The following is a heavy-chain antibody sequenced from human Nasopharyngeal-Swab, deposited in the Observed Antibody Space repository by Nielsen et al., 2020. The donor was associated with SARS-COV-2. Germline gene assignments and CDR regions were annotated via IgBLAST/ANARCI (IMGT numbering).Heavy chain of an antibody. Sequence: GESLKISCEASGYSFTSYWIRWVRQAPGKGLEWMGIIYPGDSDTRYSASVQGQVTISADKSISTDYLQRSSLKAGDTAMYYCAMVTTGAGTYQLDYWGQGTLVTVSS. CDR3: AMVTTGAGTYQLDY. CDR1: GYSFTSYW. CDR2: IYPGDSDT. V-gene: IGHV5-51*01. D-gene: IGHD2-2*01. J-gene: IGHJ4*02.